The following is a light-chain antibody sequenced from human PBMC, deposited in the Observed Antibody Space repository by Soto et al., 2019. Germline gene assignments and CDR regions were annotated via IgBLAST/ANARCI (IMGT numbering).Light chain of an antibody. CDR3: LQHNTYPYT. CDR2: AAS. Sequence: DIQMTQSPSSLSASVGDRVTITCPASQVISNRLGWFQHKPGKAPKRLSYAASRLLGGVPSRFSGSGSGTEFTLTITGLQPEDFADYYCLQHNTYPYTFGQGTKLEIK. V-gene: IGKV1-17*01. J-gene: IGKJ2*01. CDR1: QVISNR.